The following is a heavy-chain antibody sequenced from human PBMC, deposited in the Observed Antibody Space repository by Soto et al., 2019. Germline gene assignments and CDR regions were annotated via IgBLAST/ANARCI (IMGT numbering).Heavy chain of an antibody. CDR3: AGYCSSTSCYSRY. J-gene: IGHJ4*02. Sequence: QVQLVESGGGVVQPGRSLRLSCAASGFTFSSYAMHWVRKAPGKGLEWVAVISYDGSNKYYADSVKGRFTISRDNSKNTLYLQMNSLRAEDTAVYYCAGYCSSTSCYSRYWGQGTLVTVSS. V-gene: IGHV3-30-3*01. CDR2: ISYDGSNK. D-gene: IGHD2-2*01. CDR1: GFTFSSYA.